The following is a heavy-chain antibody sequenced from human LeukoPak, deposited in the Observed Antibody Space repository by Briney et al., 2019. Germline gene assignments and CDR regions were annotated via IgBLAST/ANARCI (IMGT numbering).Heavy chain of an antibody. CDR1: GFIFSSYS. J-gene: IGHJ4*02. CDR3: ARESGGYYSNYVDY. D-gene: IGHD4-11*01. CDR2: ISSSSSYI. V-gene: IGHV3-21*01. Sequence: GGSLRLSCAASGFIFSSYSMNWVRQAPGKGLEWVSSISSSSSYIYYADSVKGRFTISRDNAKNSLYLQMNSLRAEDTAVYYCARESGGYYSNYVDYWGQGTLVTVSS.